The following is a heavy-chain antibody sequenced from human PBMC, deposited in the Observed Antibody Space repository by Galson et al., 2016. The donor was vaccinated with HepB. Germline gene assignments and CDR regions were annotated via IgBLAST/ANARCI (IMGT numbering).Heavy chain of an antibody. Sequence: SLRLSCAASGFSFSNFAMYWVRQAPGKGLEWVAAIGYEGRSKYYIDSVKGRFTISRDNSKNTFSLQMNSLRVEDTVLYYCATATDYAFDIWGQGTMVNVAS. D-gene: IGHD3/OR15-3a*01. CDR2: IGYEGRSK. V-gene: IGHV3-30*03. J-gene: IGHJ3*02. CDR3: ATATDYAFDI. CDR1: GFSFSNFA.